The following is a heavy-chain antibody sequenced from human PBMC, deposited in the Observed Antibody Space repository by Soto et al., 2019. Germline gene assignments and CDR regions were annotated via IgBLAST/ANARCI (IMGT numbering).Heavy chain of an antibody. CDR2: IWYDGSNK. J-gene: IGHJ4*02. Sequence: PGGSLRLSCAASGFTFSSYGMHWVRQAPGKGLEWVAVIWYDGSNKYYADSVKGRFTISRDNSKNTLYLQMNSLRAEDTAVYYCAREFWCSGGSCYWAFDYWGQGT. CDR3: AREFWCSGGSCYWAFDY. V-gene: IGHV3-33*01. D-gene: IGHD2-15*01. CDR1: GFTFSSYG.